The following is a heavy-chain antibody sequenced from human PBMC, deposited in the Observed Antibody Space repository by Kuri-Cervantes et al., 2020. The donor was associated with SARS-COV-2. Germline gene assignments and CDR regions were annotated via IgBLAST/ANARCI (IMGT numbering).Heavy chain of an antibody. D-gene: IGHD3-22*01. V-gene: IGHV4-39*07. CDR2: IYYSGST. CDR1: GGSISSSSYY. CDR3: AALGDISGYYHHYYYYYMDV. J-gene: IGHJ6*03. Sequence: SETLSLTCAVSGGSISSSSYYWGWIRQPPGKGLEWIGSIYYSGSTYYNPSLKSRVTISVDTSKNQFSLKLSSVTAADTAVYYCAALGDISGYYHHYYYYYMDVWGKGTTVTVSS.